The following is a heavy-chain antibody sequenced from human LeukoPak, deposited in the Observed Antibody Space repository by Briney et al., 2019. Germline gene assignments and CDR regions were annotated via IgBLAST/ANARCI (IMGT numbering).Heavy chain of an antibody. Sequence: SETLSLTCTVSGGSISSYYWSWIRQPPGKGLEWIGYISDTGSINYNPSLQSRVTMSVDMPKNQLSLKLSSVTAADTAVYFCARAVTGTSPLGYWGQGALVTVSS. CDR2: ISDTGSI. J-gene: IGHJ4*02. CDR3: ARAVTGTSPLGY. D-gene: IGHD6-19*01. CDR1: GGSISSYY. V-gene: IGHV4-59*01.